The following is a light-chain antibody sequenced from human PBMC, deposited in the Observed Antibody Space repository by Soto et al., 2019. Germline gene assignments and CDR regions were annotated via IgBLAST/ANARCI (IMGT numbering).Light chain of an antibody. CDR1: RSDIGAGYD. J-gene: IGLJ2*01. Sequence: QSVVTQPPSVSGAPGQRVTISCSGSRSDIGAGYDVQWYKQLPGTAPKLLIYANNIRPSGVPDRFSGSKSGTSASLAITGLQAEDEADYDCQSYDITLSGSVFGGGTKLTVL. V-gene: IGLV1-40*01. CDR3: QSYDITLSGSV. CDR2: ANN.